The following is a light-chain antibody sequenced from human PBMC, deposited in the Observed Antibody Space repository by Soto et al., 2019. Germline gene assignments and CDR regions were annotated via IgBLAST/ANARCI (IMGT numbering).Light chain of an antibody. J-gene: IGKJ3*01. CDR2: AAS. CDR1: QSISSY. V-gene: IGKV1-39*01. Sequence: PSSLSASGGYVLTITCRAIQSISSYLNWYQQQPGKAPKLLIFAASSLQSGVPSRFSGSGSGTESNLDISSLQTEDFATYYRHQSYNTLAFGPGTKVDIK. CDR3: HQSYNTLA.